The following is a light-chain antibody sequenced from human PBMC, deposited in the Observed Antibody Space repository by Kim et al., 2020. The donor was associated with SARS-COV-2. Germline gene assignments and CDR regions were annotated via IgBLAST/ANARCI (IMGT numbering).Light chain of an antibody. CDR2: GNN. V-gene: IGLV1-40*01. J-gene: IGLJ1*01. CDR1: SSNIGAGYD. CDR3: QSYDSSLSGSGV. Sequence: QSVLTQPPSVSGAPGQRVTISCPGSSSNIGAGYDVHWYQQLPGTAPKLLIYGNNNRPSGVPDRFSGSKSGTSASLAITGLQAEDEADYYCQSYDSSLSGSGVFGTGTKVTVL.